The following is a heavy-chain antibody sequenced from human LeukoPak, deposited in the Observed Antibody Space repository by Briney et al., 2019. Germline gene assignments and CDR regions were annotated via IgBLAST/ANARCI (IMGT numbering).Heavy chain of an antibody. Sequence: SETLSLTCTVSGGSISSYYWSWIRQPAGKGLEWIGRIYTSGSTNYNPSLKSRVTMSVDTSKNQISLKLSSVTAADTAVYYCARDFLHSFKGGWFDPWGQGTLVTVSS. CDR3: ARDFLHSFKGGWFDP. D-gene: IGHD2-15*01. V-gene: IGHV4-4*07. J-gene: IGHJ5*02. CDR1: GGSISSYY. CDR2: IYTSGST.